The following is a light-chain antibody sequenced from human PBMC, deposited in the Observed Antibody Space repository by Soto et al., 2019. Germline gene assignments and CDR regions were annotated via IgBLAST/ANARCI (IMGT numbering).Light chain of an antibody. CDR2: GPS. J-gene: IGKJ4*01. V-gene: IGKV3-15*01. Sequence: EIVMTQSPATLSVSPGERATLSCRASQSISSNLAWYQQKPGQAPRLLIYGPSTRATGIPARFSGSGSGTEFTLTISSLQPEDFEVYYCQKYNNWNLTSGGGTKV. CDR3: QKYNNWNLT. CDR1: QSISSN.